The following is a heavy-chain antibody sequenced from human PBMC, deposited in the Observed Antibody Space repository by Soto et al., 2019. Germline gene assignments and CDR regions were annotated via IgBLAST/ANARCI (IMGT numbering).Heavy chain of an antibody. CDR2: IYYSGST. J-gene: IGHJ5*02. CDR3: ARDIMIGGNWFEP. Sequence: PSGTLSLTCHPACVSITSYHWSWIPQPPGKGLEWIGYIYYSGSTNYNPSLKSRVTISVDTSKNQFSLKLSSVTAADTAVYYCARDIMIGGNWFEPWGQGTLVTVS. CDR1: CVSITSYH. D-gene: IGHD3-16*01. V-gene: IGHV4-59*12.